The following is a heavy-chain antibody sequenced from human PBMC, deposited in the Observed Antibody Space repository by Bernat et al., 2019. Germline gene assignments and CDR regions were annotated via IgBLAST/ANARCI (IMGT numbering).Heavy chain of an antibody. Sequence: EVQLVESGGGLVKPGGSLRLSCAASGFTFSSYSMNWVRQAPGKGLEWVSSISSSSSYIYYADSVKGRFTISRDNAKNSLYLQMNSLRAEDTAVYYCARGDVVVVAATPLGWVYWGQGTLVTVSS. CDR2: ISSSSSYI. D-gene: IGHD2-15*01. J-gene: IGHJ4*02. V-gene: IGHV3-21*01. CDR1: GFTFSSYS. CDR3: ARGDVVVVAATPLGWVY.